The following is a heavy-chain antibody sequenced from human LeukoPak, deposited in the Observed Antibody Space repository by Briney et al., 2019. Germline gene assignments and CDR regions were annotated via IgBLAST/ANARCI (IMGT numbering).Heavy chain of an antibody. Sequence: SETLSLTCAVYGGSFSGYYWSWIRQPPGKGLEWIGEINHSGSTNYNPSLKSRVTISVDTSKNQFSLKLSPVTAADTAVYYCARQRRGRLRSYYFDYWGQGTLVTVSS. CDR3: ARQRRGRLRSYYFDY. J-gene: IGHJ4*02. D-gene: IGHD4-17*01. V-gene: IGHV4-34*01. CDR2: INHSGST. CDR1: GGSFSGYY.